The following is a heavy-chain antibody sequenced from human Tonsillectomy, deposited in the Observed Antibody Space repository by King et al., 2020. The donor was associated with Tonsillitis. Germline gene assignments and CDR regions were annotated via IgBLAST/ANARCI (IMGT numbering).Heavy chain of an antibody. D-gene: IGHD3-10*01. J-gene: IGHJ6*02. CDR3: ARDTYGFSSYYYYGMDV. V-gene: IGHV3-11*06. Sequence: VQLVESGGGLVKPGGSLRLSCAASGFTFSDYYMSWIRQAPGKGLEWVSYISSSSSYTNYADSVKGRFTISRDNAKNSLYLQMNSLRAEATAVYYCARDTYGFSSYYYYGMDVWGQGTTVTVSS. CDR1: GFTFSDYY. CDR2: ISSSSSYT.